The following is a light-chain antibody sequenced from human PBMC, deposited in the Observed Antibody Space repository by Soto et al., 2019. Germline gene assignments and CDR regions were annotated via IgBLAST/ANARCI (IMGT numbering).Light chain of an antibody. V-gene: IGLV1-51*01. Sequence: QSVLTQPPSVSAAPGQKVTISCSGSSSNIGNNYVSWYQQLPGTAPKLLIYDNNKRPSGIPDRFSGSKSGTSATLGITGLKTGDGADYYCGTWDSSLSALLFGGGTKLTVL. CDR3: GTWDSSLSALL. J-gene: IGLJ2*01. CDR2: DNN. CDR1: SSNIGNNY.